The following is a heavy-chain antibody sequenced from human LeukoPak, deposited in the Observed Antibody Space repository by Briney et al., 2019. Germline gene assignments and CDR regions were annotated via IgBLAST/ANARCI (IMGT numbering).Heavy chain of an antibody. CDR1: GFTFSSYA. CDR3: TREWRLAGDYDAFDI. V-gene: IGHV3-23*01. CDR2: ISGSGGST. J-gene: IGHJ3*02. Sequence: PGGSLRLSCAASGFTFSSYAMSWVRQAPGKGLEWVSAISGSGGSTYYADSVKGRFTISRDNSKNTLYLQMNSLKTEDTAVYYYTREWRLAGDYDAFDIWGQGTMVTVSS. D-gene: IGHD4-17*01.